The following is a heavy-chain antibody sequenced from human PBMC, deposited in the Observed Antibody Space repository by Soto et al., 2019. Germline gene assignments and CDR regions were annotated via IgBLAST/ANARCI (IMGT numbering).Heavy chain of an antibody. CDR3: ARGYCSGGGCYSGWSMDV. J-gene: IGHJ6*02. V-gene: IGHV3-53*01. CDR2: INSGDST. CDR1: GFTVSSNY. D-gene: IGHD2-15*01. Sequence: EVQLVESGGGLIQPGGSLRLSCAASGFTVSSNYMSWVRQAPGKGLEWVSVINSGDSTYYADSVKGRFTISRDNSKNTLYLQMKSVRAEDAAVYYCARGYCSGGGCYSGWSMDVWGQGTTVTVSS.